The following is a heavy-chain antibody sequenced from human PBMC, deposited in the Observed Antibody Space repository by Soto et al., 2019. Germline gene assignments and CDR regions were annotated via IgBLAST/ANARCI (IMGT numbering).Heavy chain of an antibody. CDR2: IYYSGST. D-gene: IGHD1-1*01. J-gene: IGHJ6*02. CDR3: ARGAYKYYYYGMDV. V-gene: IGHV4-59*01. CDR1: GGSISSYY. Sequence: SETLSLTCTVSGGSISSYYWSWIRQPPGKGLEWIGYIYYSGSTNYNPSLKSRVTISVDTSKNQFSLKLSSVTAADTAVYYCARGAYKYYYYGMDVWGQGTTVTVSS.